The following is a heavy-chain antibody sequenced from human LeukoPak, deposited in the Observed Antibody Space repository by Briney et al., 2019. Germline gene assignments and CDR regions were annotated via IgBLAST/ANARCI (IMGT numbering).Heavy chain of an antibody. CDR1: GYAFANYG. Sequence: ASVKVSCKTSGYAFANYGISWVRQAPGEGLEWLGWIDAKNGETNYAQKVRVRVTMTTDTPTTTAYMELRSLRSDDTAVYYCARDPDGDNDFDFWGQGTLVTVSS. J-gene: IGHJ4*02. V-gene: IGHV1-18*01. D-gene: IGHD4-17*01. CDR3: ARDPDGDNDFDF. CDR2: IDAKNGET.